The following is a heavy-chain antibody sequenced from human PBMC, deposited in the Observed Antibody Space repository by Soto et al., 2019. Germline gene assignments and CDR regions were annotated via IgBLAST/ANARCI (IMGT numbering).Heavy chain of an antibody. J-gene: IGHJ6*02. CDR3: AASSSTSPQGMDV. CDR1: GFTFSSYD. V-gene: IGHV3-13*04. Sequence: EVQLVESGGGLVQPGGSLRLSCAASGFTFSSYDMHWVRQATGKGLEWVSGIGTAGDTYYPGSVKGRFTISRENAKNCLYLQINSLRAGDTAVYYCAASSSTSPQGMDVWGQETTVTVSS. D-gene: IGHD2-2*01. CDR2: IGTAGDT.